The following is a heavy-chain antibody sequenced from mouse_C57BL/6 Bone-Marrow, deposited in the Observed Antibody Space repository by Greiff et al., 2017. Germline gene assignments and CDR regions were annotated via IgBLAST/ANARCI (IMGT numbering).Heavy chain of an antibody. J-gene: IGHJ3*01. CDR2: IYPRDGST. CDR3: ARAYYGSKSWFAY. Sequence: QVQLKESGPELVKPGASVKLSCKASGYTFTSYDINWVKQRPGQGLEWIGWIYPRDGSTKYNEKFKGKATLTVDTSSSTAYIELHILTSEDSAVYFCARAYYGSKSWFAYWGQGTLVTVSA. D-gene: IGHD1-1*01. CDR1: GYTFTSYD. V-gene: IGHV1-85*01.